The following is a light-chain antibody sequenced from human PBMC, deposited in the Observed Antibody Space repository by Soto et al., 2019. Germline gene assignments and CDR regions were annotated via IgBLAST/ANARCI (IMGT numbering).Light chain of an antibody. V-gene: IGKV3-15*01. CDR3: QRYDNWPRT. Sequence: EIVMTQSPATLSVSPGERATLSCRASQSVSANLAWYQQKPGQAPRLLIYGASTRATGIPARFSGSGSGTEFTLPISSLQSEDFAVYYCQRYDNWPRTFGQGTKVEIK. CDR2: GAS. CDR1: QSVSAN. J-gene: IGKJ1*01.